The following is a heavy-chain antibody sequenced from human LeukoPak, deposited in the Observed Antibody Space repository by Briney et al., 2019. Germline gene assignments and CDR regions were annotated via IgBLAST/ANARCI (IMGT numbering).Heavy chain of an antibody. Sequence: ASVKVSCKASGYTFTSYDINWVRQATGQGLEWMGWMNPNSGNTGYAQKFQGRVTITRNTSISTAYMELSSLRSEDTAVYYCARDRGSYCGGDCHFDYWGQGTLVTVSS. V-gene: IGHV1-8*03. J-gene: IGHJ4*02. CDR3: ARDRGSYCGGDCHFDY. CDR1: GYTFTSYD. CDR2: MNPNSGNT. D-gene: IGHD2-21*02.